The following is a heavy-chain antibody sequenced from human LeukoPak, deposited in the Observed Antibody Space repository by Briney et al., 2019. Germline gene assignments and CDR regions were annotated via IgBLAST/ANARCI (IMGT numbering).Heavy chain of an antibody. Sequence: GGSLRLSCAASGFTFSDYYMSWIRQAPGKGLEWVAVIWYDGSNKYYADSVKGRFTISRDNSKNTLYLQMNSLRAEDTAVYYCAKDQHGDYRFTYYSMDVWGKGTTVTVSS. CDR1: GFTFSDYY. CDR2: IWYDGSNK. J-gene: IGHJ6*03. D-gene: IGHD4-17*01. CDR3: AKDQHGDYRFTYYSMDV. V-gene: IGHV3-33*06.